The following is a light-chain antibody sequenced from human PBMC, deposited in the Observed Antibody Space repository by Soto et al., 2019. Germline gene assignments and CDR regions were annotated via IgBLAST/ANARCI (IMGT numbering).Light chain of an antibody. J-gene: IGKJ1*01. V-gene: IGKV1-17*01. CDR3: QQYNSYPCT. Sequence: DIQMTQSPSSLSASVGDRVTITCRASQGVRDDVGWYQQKPGKAPKLMIYDASSLQSGVPATFSGSGSGTEFTLTISSLQPDDFATYYCQQYNSYPCTFGQGTKVDIK. CDR1: QGVRDD. CDR2: DAS.